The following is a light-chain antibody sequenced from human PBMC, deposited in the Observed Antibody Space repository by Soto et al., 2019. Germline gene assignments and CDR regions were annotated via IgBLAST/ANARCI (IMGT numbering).Light chain of an antibody. Sequence: DVQMTQSPSSLSASVGDSGTITCRARQDIKSYLAWYQHKPGNAPKSLIYAASRLQTGVPSRFCGSVPGQDFTLAISNLQPEDSATYYCQQYNMYPLTFVRGTQVE. J-gene: IGKJ4*01. CDR2: AAS. CDR3: QQYNMYPLT. V-gene: IGKV1D-16*01. CDR1: QDIKSY.